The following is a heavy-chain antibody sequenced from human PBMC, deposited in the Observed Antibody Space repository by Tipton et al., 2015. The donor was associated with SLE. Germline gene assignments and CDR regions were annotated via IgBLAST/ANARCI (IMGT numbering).Heavy chain of an antibody. CDR1: GGSISSNY. V-gene: IGHV4-59*01. Sequence: TLSLTCSVSGGSISSNYWIWIRQPPGKGLEWIGYISDGGGTNHNPSLKSRVTISVDPAKNQFSLKLTSVTAADTAVYYCARRDFWTGYFDYWGQGTLVTVSS. J-gene: IGHJ4*02. CDR3: ARRDFWTGYFDY. CDR2: ISDGGGT. D-gene: IGHD3/OR15-3a*01.